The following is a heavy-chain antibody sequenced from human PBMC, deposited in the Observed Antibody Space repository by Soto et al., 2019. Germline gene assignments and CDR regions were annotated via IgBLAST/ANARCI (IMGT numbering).Heavy chain of an antibody. Sequence: GGSLRLSCSASGFVFSDFAMSWVRQAPGKGLEWVSTISGDGGDIYADSVKGRFTVSRDNSKNVLFLQMNSLRVDDAATYYCAKLQRRDIQQWLQAFNVWGQGTRVTVSS. CDR1: GFVFSDFA. CDR3: AKLQRRDIQQWLQAFNV. J-gene: IGHJ3*01. D-gene: IGHD6-19*01. CDR2: ISGDGGD. V-gene: IGHV3-23*01.